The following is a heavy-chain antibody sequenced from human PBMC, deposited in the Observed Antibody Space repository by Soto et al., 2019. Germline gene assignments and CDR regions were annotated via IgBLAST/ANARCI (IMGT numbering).Heavy chain of an antibody. CDR2: ISYDGSNK. Sequence: GGSLRLSCAASGFTFSSYGMHWVRQAPGKGLEWVADISYDGSNKYYADSVKGRFTISRDKSKNTLYLQMNSLRAEDTAVYYYTKDRGSGYYGMDVWGQGTTVTVSS. J-gene: IGHJ6*02. V-gene: IGHV3-30*18. CDR3: TKDRGSGYYGMDV. CDR1: GFTFSSYG. D-gene: IGHD6-19*01.